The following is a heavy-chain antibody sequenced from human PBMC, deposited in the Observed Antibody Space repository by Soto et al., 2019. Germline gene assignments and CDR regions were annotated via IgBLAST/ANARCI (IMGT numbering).Heavy chain of an antibody. D-gene: IGHD3-22*01. V-gene: IGHV3-15*01. J-gene: IGHJ5*02. CDR2: IKSKTDGGTT. CDR1: VFTFSNAW. CDR3: TTESGYSSTWYDP. Sequence: SLRLSCAASVFTFSNAWMSFVRHSPGNCLDCVGRIKSKTDGGTTDYAAPVKGRFTISRDDSKNTLYLQMNSLKTEETAVYYCTTESGYSSTWYDPWGQGTMVAVSS.